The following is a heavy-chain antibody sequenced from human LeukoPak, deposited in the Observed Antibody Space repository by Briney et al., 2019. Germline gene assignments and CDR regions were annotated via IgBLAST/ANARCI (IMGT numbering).Heavy chain of an antibody. V-gene: IGHV3-13*04. D-gene: IGHD4-11*01. J-gene: IGHJ5*02. CDR2: IITAGDT. CDR3: ARGLPGGFDP. Sequence: GGSLRLSCAASGFTFSSYDMHWVRQATGKGLEWVSGIITAGDTYYPGSVKGRFTISRENAKSSLYLQMDNLRAGDTAVYYCARGLPGGFDPWGQGTLVTVSS. CDR1: GFTFSSYD.